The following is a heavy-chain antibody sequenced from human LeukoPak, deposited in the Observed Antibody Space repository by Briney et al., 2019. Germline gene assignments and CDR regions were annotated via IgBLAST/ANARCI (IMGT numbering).Heavy chain of an antibody. Sequence: PSETLSLTCAVSGVSISPYYWAWIRQPPGKGLEWIGYIHTSGSNNQYPSLKSRVTISVDKSKNHFSLRLTSVTAADTAVYYCARLTAAVHLGAFDLWGQGTMVTVSS. CDR3: ARLTAAVHLGAFDL. D-gene: IGHD3-3*01. J-gene: IGHJ3*01. CDR2: IHTSGSN. CDR1: GVSISPYY. V-gene: IGHV4-4*09.